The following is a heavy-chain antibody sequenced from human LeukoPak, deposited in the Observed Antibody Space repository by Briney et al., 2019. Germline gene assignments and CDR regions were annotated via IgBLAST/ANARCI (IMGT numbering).Heavy chain of an antibody. Sequence: GGSLRLSCAASGFTLSIYGMHWVRQAPGKGLEWVAFIRYDGTSQYYTDSVKGRFTISRDNSMDTMYLQMNSLRVEDTAVYYCAKVGFGWYQIDYWGQGTLVTVSS. CDR2: IRYDGTSQ. V-gene: IGHV3-30*02. CDR3: AKVGFGWYQIDY. D-gene: IGHD6-19*01. CDR1: GFTLSIYG. J-gene: IGHJ4*02.